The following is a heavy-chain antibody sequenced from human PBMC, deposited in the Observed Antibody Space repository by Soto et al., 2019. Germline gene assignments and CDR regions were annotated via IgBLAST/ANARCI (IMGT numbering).Heavy chain of an antibody. V-gene: IGHV1-2*02. CDR2: INPNSVGT. D-gene: IGHD3-10*01. Sequence: ASVKVSCKASGYTFTGHYMHWVRQAPGQGLEWMGWINPNSVGTNYAQKFQGRVTMTRDTSISTAYMELSRLRSDDTAVYYCAREPMVRDAHGFDIWGQGTMVTVS. CDR1: GYTFTGHY. CDR3: AREPMVRDAHGFDI. J-gene: IGHJ3*02.